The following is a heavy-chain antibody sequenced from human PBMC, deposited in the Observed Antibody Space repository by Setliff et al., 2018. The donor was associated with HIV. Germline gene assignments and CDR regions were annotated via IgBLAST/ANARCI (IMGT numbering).Heavy chain of an antibody. D-gene: IGHD3-10*01. CDR1: GYTFSNYD. Sequence: GASVKVSCKASGYTFSNYDINWARKATGQGLEWMGWMNPNSGNAGYPQKLQDRVTMTTDTSTSTAYMELRSLRSDDTAVYYCARDGYYYGSGSYSSFDYWGQGTLVTVSS. CDR2: MNPNSGNA. V-gene: IGHV1-8*02. J-gene: IGHJ4*02. CDR3: ARDGYYYGSGSYSSFDY.